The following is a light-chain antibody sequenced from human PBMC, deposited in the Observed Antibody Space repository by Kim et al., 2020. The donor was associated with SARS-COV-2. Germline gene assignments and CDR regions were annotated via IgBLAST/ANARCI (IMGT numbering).Light chain of an antibody. V-gene: IGLV1-40*01. CDR1: SANIGAYD. Sequence: RVPISLTGSSANIGAYDEPWYQHLQGTAPKLVIYGDSNRPSGVPDRFSGSKSGTSASLAITGLQAEDEADYYCQSYDSRLSDSWVFGGGTQLTVL. CDR3: QSYDSRLSDSWV. CDR2: GDS. J-gene: IGLJ3*02.